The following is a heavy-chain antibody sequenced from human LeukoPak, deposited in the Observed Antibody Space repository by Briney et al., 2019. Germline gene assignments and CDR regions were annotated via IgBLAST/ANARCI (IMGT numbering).Heavy chain of an antibody. J-gene: IGHJ5*02. CDR3: ARDNSVGDVAWWFDP. D-gene: IGHD1-26*01. CDR1: GYTFTTYY. CDR2: INPSGSST. V-gene: IGHV1-46*01. Sequence: ASAKVSCKASGYTFTTYYMHWVRQAPEQGLEWLGLINPSGSSTLYEQKFQGRVTMTRDMSTTTDYMELSSLRSEDTAVYYCARDNSVGDVAWWFDPWGQGTLVTVSS.